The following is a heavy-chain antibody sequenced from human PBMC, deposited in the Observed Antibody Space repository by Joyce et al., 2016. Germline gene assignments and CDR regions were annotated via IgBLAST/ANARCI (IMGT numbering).Heavy chain of an antibody. CDR3: ARDPCGGDCYSFDY. J-gene: IGHJ4*02. V-gene: IGHV3-33*01. CDR2: IWYDGSNK. Sequence: QVQLVESGGGVVQPGRSLRLSCAASGFTFSSYGMHWVRQAPGKGVGWVGVIWYDGSNKDYADCVKGRFTISRDNSKRTLYLQVDSLRAEDTAVYYCARDPCGGDCYSFDYWGQGTLVTVSS. D-gene: IGHD2-21*02. CDR1: GFTFSSYG.